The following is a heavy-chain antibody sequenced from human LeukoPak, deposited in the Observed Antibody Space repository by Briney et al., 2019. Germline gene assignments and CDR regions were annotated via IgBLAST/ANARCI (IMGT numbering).Heavy chain of an antibody. Sequence: SETLSLTCAVYGGSFSGYYWSWIRQPPGKGLEWIGEINHSGSTNYNPSLKSRVTISVDTSKNQFSLKLSSVTAADTAVYYCARRTTVTPSPYYYYYYYMDVWGKGTTVTVSS. D-gene: IGHD4-11*01. V-gene: IGHV4-34*01. J-gene: IGHJ6*03. CDR1: GGSFSGYY. CDR3: ARRTTVTPSPYYYYYYYMDV. CDR2: INHSGST.